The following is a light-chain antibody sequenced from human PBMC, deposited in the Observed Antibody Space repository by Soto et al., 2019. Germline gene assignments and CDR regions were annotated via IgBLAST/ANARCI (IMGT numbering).Light chain of an antibody. CDR1: QGIRND. CDR2: AAS. J-gene: IGKJ1*01. V-gene: IGKV1-6*01. Sequence: AIQMTQSPSSLSASVGDRVTISCRASQGIRNDLGWYQQKPGKAPKLLIYAASTLQSGVPSRFSGSGSGTDFTLTINNLQPEDFATYYCLQDYNFPRTFGPGTKVDVK. CDR3: LQDYNFPRT.